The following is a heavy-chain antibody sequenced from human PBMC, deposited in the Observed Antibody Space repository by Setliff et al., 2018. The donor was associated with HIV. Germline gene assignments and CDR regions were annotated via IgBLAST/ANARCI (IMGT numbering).Heavy chain of an antibody. CDR3: TTLVGANPWHDAFDI. V-gene: IGHV3-11*01. Sequence: GGSLRLSCAVSGFSFSDYFMTWIRQAPGKGLEWVSYISGSGGVMAYADSVKGRFTISRDNAKNSLYLQMNSLKTEDTAVYYCTTLVGANPWHDAFDIWGHGTMVTVSS. CDR1: GFSFSDYF. J-gene: IGHJ3*02. CDR2: ISGSGGVM. D-gene: IGHD1-26*01.